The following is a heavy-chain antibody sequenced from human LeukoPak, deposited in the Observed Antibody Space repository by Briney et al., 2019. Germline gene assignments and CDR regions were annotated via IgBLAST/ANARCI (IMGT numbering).Heavy chain of an antibody. J-gene: IGHJ4*02. CDR1: GGSFSGYY. CDR3: SGRRVSIAGRYYFDY. Sequence: PSETLSLTCAVYGGSFSGYYWSWVRQPPGKGLEWIGEINHSGSTNYNPSPTRRVTISLATSKNKFSLKLSSVAAADTTGPYCSGRRVSIAGRYYFDYWGQGTLVTVSS. D-gene: IGHD6-6*01. V-gene: IGHV4-34*01. CDR2: INHSGST.